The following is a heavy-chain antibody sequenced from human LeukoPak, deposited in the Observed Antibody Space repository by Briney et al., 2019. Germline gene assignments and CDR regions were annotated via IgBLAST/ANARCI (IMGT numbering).Heavy chain of an antibody. CDR3: ARDKWELDAFDI. CDR2: ISAYNGNT. D-gene: IGHD1-26*01. J-gene: IGHJ3*02. CDR1: GYTFTSYG. V-gene: IGHV1-18*01. Sequence: ASVKVSCKASGYTFTSYGISWVRQAPGQGLEWMGWISAYNGNTNYAQKLQGRVTMTTDTSTSTAYMELRSLRSDDTAVYYWARDKWELDAFDIWGQGTMVTVSS.